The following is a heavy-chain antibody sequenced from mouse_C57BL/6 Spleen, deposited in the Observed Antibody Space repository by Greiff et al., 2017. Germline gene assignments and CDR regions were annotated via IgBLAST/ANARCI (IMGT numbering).Heavy chain of an antibody. CDR2: ISSGSSTN. J-gene: IGHJ3*01. D-gene: IGHD3-2*02. Sequence: EVHLVESGGGLVKPGGSLKLSCAASGFTFSDYGMHWVRQAPEKGLEWVAYISSGSSTNYYADPVKGRFTISRDNAKNTLYLQMTSLRAEDTAMYYCARTLDSSGPAWFAYWGQGTLVTVSA. CDR3: ARTLDSSGPAWFAY. CDR1: GFTFSDYG. V-gene: IGHV5-17*01.